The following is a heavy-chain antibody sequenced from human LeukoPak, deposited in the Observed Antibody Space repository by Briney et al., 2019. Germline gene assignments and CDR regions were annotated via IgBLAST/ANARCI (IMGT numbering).Heavy chain of an antibody. J-gene: IGHJ6*02. V-gene: IGHV1-69*01. CDR3: ARGVCGAGSCGMDV. CDR2: IIPIFGTA. D-gene: IGHD1-26*01. Sequence: SVKVSCKASGGTFSSYTISWVRQAPGQGLEWMGGIIPIFGTANYAQKFQGRVTITADESTSTAYMKLTRLRSEDTAVFYCARGVCGAGSCGMDVWGQGTTVTVSS. CDR1: GGTFSSYT.